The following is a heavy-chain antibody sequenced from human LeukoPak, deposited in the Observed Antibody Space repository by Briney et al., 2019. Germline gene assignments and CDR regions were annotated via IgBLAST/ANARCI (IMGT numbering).Heavy chain of an antibody. CDR1: GFTFSSYW. V-gene: IGHV3-7*03. D-gene: IGHD3-9*01. CDR3: AKGDTIFWGAFDY. Sequence: AGGSLRLSCAASGFTFSSYWMSWVRQAPGKGLEWVANIKQDGSEKYYVDSVEGRFTISRDNAKSSLYLQMNSLRAEDTAVYYCAKGDTIFWGAFDYWGQGTLVTVSS. J-gene: IGHJ4*02. CDR2: IKQDGSEK.